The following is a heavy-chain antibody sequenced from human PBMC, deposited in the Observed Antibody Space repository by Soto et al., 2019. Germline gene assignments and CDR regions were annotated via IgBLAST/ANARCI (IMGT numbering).Heavy chain of an antibody. J-gene: IGHJ6*02. CDR1: GYSFTRYW. CDR3: ARAGGYSRTTPNPRAYDMDV. V-gene: IGHV5-51*01. D-gene: IGHD6-13*01. CDR2: IYPGDSDT. Sequence: HGESLKISCKGCGYSFTRYWIGWVRQMPGKGLEWMGIIYPGDSDTRYSPSFQGQVTISADKSISTAYLQMNSLRAEDTAVYYCARAGGYSRTTPNPRAYDMDVWGQGTTVTVSS.